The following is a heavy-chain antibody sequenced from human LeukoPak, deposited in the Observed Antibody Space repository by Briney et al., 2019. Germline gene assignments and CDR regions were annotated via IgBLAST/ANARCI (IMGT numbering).Heavy chain of an antibody. CDR1: GFSFSVYE. CDR3: GRAFPPLRTSSAGDL. D-gene: IGHD3-16*01. J-gene: IGHJ4*02. CDR2: ISGRSSHT. V-gene: IGHV3-21*06. Sequence: GGSLRLSCAASGFSFSVYEMHWVRQAPGKGLEWISAISGRSSHTYYGDSVKGRFSISRDNAKNLLYLQMNGLGAEDTAVYYCGRAFPPLRTSSAGDLWGQGTLVTVSS.